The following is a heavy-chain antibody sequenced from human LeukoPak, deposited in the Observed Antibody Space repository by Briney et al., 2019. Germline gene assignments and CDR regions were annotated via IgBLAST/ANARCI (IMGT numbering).Heavy chain of an antibody. J-gene: IGHJ4*02. D-gene: IGHD2-2*01. CDR3: AKEGSYAVRGGFDY. CDR1: GFTFDKYA. CDR2: VGASGNT. V-gene: IGHV3-23*01. Sequence: GGSLRLSCAASGFTFDKYAIHWVRQAPGKGLERVSVVGASGNTQYTDPVKGRFTITRDNSKNTLYLQMNSLRAEDTAVYYCAKEGSYAVRGGFDYWGQGTLVTVSS.